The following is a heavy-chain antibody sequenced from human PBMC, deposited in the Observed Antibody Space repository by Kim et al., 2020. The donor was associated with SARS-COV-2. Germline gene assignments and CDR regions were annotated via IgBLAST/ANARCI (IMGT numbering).Heavy chain of an antibody. Sequence: SETLSLTCTVSGGSISSGGYYWSWIRQHPGKGLEWFGYIYYSGSTYYNPSLKSRVTISVDTSKNQFSLKLSSVTAADTAVYYCARETPLASSSYYFDYWGQGTLVTVSS. CDR3: ARETPLASSSYYFDY. CDR1: GGSISSGGYY. V-gene: IGHV4-31*03. CDR2: IYYSGST. D-gene: IGHD6-6*01. J-gene: IGHJ4*02.